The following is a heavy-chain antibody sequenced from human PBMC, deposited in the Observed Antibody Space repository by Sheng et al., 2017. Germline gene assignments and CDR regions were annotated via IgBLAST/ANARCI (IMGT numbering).Heavy chain of an antibody. CDR2: ISHSGST. CDR3: ARDAYGGFDY. Sequence: QVQLQESGPGLVKPSETLSLTCTVSGYSISSGYYWGWIRQPTGKGLEWIGSISHSGSTSYNPSPKSRVTISLDTSKNQFSLKLSSVTAADTAVYYCARDAYGGFDYWGQGTLVTVSS. J-gene: IGHJ4*02. D-gene: IGHD2-21*01. CDR1: GYSISSGYY. V-gene: IGHV4-38-2*02.